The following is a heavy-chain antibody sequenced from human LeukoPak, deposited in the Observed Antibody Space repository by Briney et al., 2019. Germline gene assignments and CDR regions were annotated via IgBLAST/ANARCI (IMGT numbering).Heavy chain of an antibody. CDR3: ARGSTYYDSSGQVPFDY. CDR2: TSSSSSTI. D-gene: IGHD3-22*01. J-gene: IGHJ4*02. CDR1: GFTFSTYS. V-gene: IGHV3-48*01. Sequence: GGSLRLSCAASGFTFSTYSMNWVRQAPGKGLEWVSYTSSSSSTIYYADSVKGRFTISRDNAKNSLYLQMNSLRAEDTAVYYCARGSTYYDSSGQVPFDYWGQGTLVTVSS.